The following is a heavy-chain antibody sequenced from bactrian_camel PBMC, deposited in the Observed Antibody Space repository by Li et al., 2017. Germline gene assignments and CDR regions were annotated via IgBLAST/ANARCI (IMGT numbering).Heavy chain of an antibody. Sequence: DVQLVESGGGSVQAGGSLRLSCSVSGYPYLRKSMGWFRQKAGKEREGVAMIDGDGRTTFADSVKGRFTMSQDNAKNTWYLQLNNLEPADTAMYYCAAAVGHASDGCLSGSRSTYNYWGQGTQVTVS. D-gene: IGHD1*01. V-gene: IGHV3S44*01. J-gene: IGHJ4*01. CDR3: AAAVGHASDGCLSGSRSTYNY. CDR1: GYPYLRKS. CDR2: MIDGDGRT.